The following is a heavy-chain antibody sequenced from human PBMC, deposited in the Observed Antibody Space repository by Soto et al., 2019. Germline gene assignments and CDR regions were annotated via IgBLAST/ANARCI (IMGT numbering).Heavy chain of an antibody. Sequence: PSETLSLTCTVSGGSVSSGSYYWSWIRQPPGKGLEWIGYIYYSGSTNYNPSLKRRVTISVDTSKNQFSLKLSSVTAADTAVYYCARAGVLYCSGGSCYYHWFDPWGQGTLVTVSS. CDR2: IYYSGST. J-gene: IGHJ5*02. CDR3: ARAGVLYCSGGSCYYHWFDP. V-gene: IGHV4-61*01. D-gene: IGHD2-15*01. CDR1: GGSVSSGSYY.